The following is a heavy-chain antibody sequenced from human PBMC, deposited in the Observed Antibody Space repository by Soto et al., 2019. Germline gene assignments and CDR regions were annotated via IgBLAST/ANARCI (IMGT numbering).Heavy chain of an antibody. CDR3: SRWAASDDQGDYPVLDY. D-gene: IGHD4-17*01. CDR2: IRSKANNYAT. J-gene: IGHJ4*02. V-gene: IGHV3-73*01. CDR1: GFTFSDSA. Sequence: EVQLVESGGGLVQPGGSLTLSCAASGFTFSDSAMHWVRQASGKGLEWVGRIRSKANNYATAYAASVKGRFTISRDESTKTTYLQMNSLKTDDTAVYYCSRWAASDDQGDYPVLDYWGLGTLVIVSS.